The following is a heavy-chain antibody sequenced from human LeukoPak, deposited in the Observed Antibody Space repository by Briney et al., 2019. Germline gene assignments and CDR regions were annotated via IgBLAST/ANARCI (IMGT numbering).Heavy chain of an antibody. CDR2: IIPIFGTA. D-gene: IGHD2-2*01. Sequence: GASVKVSCKASGGTFSSYAISWVRQAPGQGLEWMGGIIPIFGTANYAQKFQGRVTITADKSTSTAYMELSSLRSEDTAVYYCASTLLYYCSSTSCYPTGYSSSCRALGMDVWGKGTTVTVSS. CDR3: ASTLLYYCSSTSCYPTGYSSSCRALGMDV. J-gene: IGHJ6*04. CDR1: GGTFSSYA. V-gene: IGHV1-69*06.